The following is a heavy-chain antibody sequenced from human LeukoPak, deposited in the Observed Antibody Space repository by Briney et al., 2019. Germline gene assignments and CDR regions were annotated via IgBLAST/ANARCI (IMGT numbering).Heavy chain of an antibody. CDR1: GYTLTELS. Sequence: ASVKVSCKVSGYTLTELSMHWVRRAPGKGLEWMGGFDPEDGETIYAQKFQGRVTMTEDTSTDTAYMELSSLRSEDTAVYYCATWGVTYYDTFAYWGQVALVTVSS. V-gene: IGHV1-24*01. CDR2: FDPEDGET. J-gene: IGHJ4*02. CDR3: ATWGVTYYDTFAY. D-gene: IGHD3-22*01.